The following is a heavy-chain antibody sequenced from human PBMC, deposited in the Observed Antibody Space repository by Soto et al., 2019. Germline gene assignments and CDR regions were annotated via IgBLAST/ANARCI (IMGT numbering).Heavy chain of an antibody. CDR2: IIPIFGTA. J-gene: IGHJ5*02. CDR3: ARDRAAQVRPYNWFDP. D-gene: IGHD6-6*01. Sequence: RASVKVSCKASGGTFSSYAISWVRQAPGQGLEWMGGIIPIFGTANYAQKFQGRVTITADESTSTAYMELSSLRSEDTAVYYCARDRAAQVRPYNWFDPWGQGTLVTVSS. CDR1: GGTFSSYA. V-gene: IGHV1-69*13.